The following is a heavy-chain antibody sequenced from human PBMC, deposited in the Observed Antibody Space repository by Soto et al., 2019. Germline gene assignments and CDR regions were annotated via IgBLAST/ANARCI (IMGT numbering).Heavy chain of an antibody. V-gene: IGHV3-33*01. CDR2: ILYDGTQK. CDR1: GFTFNTYS. CDR3: ARAGGTTVTGLWHFDS. D-gene: IGHD4-17*01. J-gene: IGHJ4*02. Sequence: GSLRLSCEASGFTFNTYSMHWVRQPPGKGLEWLAAILYDGTQKYYADSVKGRFIIYRDNSKKTLCLEMNSLRAEDTAVYYCARAGGTTVTGLWHFDSWGQGTLVTVSS.